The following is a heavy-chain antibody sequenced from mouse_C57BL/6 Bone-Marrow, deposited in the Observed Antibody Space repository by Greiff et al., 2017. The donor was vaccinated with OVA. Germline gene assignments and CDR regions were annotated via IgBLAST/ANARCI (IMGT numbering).Heavy chain of an antibody. Sequence: EVQRVESGGGLVQPKGSLKLSCAASGFSFNTYAMNWVRQAPGKGLEWVARIRSKSNNYATYYADSVKDRFTISRDDSESMLYLQMNNLKTEDTAMYYCVRLASSMAPFAYWGQGTLVTVSA. CDR3: VRLASSMAPFAY. V-gene: IGHV10-1*01. D-gene: IGHD1-1*02. J-gene: IGHJ3*01. CDR1: GFSFNTYA. CDR2: IRSKSNNYAT.